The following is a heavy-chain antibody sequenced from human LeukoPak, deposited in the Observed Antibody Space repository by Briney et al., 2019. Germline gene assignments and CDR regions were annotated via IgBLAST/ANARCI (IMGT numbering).Heavy chain of an antibody. Sequence: SETLSLTCAVYGGSFSGYYWSWIRQPPGKGLEWIGEINHSGSTNYNPSPKSRVTISVDTSKNQFSLKLSSVTAADTAVYYCARMRSSFSSIAAAGPFDYWGQGTLVTVSS. CDR3: ARMRSSFSSIAAAGPFDY. CDR1: GGSFSGYY. J-gene: IGHJ4*02. CDR2: INHSGST. V-gene: IGHV4-34*01. D-gene: IGHD6-13*01.